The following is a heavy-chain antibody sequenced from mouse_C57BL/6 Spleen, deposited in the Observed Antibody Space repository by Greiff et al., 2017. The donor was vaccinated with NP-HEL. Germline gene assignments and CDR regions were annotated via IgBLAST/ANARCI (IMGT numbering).Heavy chain of an antibody. V-gene: IGHV1-18*01. J-gene: IGHJ3*01. CDR1: GYTFTDYN. CDR3: ARGDYGYDVDWFAY. D-gene: IGHD2-2*01. CDR2: INPNNGGT. Sequence: EVQLQQSGPELVKPGASVKIPCKASGYTFTDYNMDWAKQSHGKSLEWIGDINPNNGGTIYNQKFKGKATLTVDKSSSTAYMELRSLTSEDTAVYYCARGDYGYDVDWFAYWGQGTLVTVSA.